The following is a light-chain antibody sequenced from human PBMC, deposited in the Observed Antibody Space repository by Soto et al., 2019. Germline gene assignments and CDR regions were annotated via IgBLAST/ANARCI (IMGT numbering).Light chain of an antibody. J-gene: IGKJ5*01. V-gene: IGKV1-39*01. CDR1: QSISTY. Sequence: DIQMTRSPSSLSASVGNRVTIPCLTSQSISTYLNWYQKKPGQAPNLLIYDASRLQSGVPSRFSGSGGGTDFTLSISSVQPEDFATYFCQQSYMDPITFGQGTRLEIK. CDR2: DAS. CDR3: QQSYMDPIT.